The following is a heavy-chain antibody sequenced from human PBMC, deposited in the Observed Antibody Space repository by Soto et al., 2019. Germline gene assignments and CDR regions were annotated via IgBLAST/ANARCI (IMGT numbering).Heavy chain of an antibody. D-gene: IGHD6-19*01. J-gene: IGHJ4*02. V-gene: IGHV3-30*03. CDR2: VSHVGRNT. CDR1: GFTFSDYA. Sequence: VQLVESGGGVVQPGRSLRLSCAASGFTFSDYAMHWVRQAPGKGLEWVAVVSHVGRNTHYADSVKGRFTISRDSSKNTVSLEMTSLRAEARAVYYCARVGRQWLVTSDFNYWGQGALVTVSS. CDR3: ARVGRQWLVTSDFNY.